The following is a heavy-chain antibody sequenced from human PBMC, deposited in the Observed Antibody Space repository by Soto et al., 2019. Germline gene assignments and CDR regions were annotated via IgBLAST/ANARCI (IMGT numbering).Heavy chain of an antibody. CDR2: IIPIFGTA. CDR3: ARDLPSPDGYNPLFDY. CDR1: GGTFSSYA. Sequence: QVQLVQSGAEVKKPGSSVKVSCKSSGGTFSSYAISWVRQAPGQGLEWMGGIIPIFGTANYAQKFQGRVTITADESTSTAYMELSSLRSEDTAVYYCARDLPSPDGYNPLFDYWGQGTLVTVSS. V-gene: IGHV1-69*01. J-gene: IGHJ4*02. D-gene: IGHD5-12*01.